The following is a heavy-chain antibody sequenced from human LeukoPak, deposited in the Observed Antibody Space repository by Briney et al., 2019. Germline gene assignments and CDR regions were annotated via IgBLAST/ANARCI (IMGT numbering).Heavy chain of an antibody. CDR3: AKDWGMATITPYFDY. CDR2: ISGSGGST. CDR1: GFTFSSYA. J-gene: IGHJ4*02. V-gene: IGHV3-23*01. Sequence: GGSVRLSCAASGFTFSSYAMSWVRQAPGKGLEWVSAISGSGGSTYYADSVKGRFTISRDNSKNTLYLQMNSLRAEDTAVYYCAKDWGMATITPYFDYWGQGTLVTVSS. D-gene: IGHD5-24*01.